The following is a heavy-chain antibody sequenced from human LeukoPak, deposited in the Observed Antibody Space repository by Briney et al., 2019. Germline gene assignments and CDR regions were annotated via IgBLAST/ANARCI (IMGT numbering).Heavy chain of an antibody. J-gene: IGHJ4*02. CDR2: INSDGSST. V-gene: IGHV3-74*01. CDR1: GFTFSSYW. CDR3: ARDPTVLWFGELLPLDY. Sequence: GGFLRLSCAASGFTFSSYWMHWVRQAPGKGLVWVSRINSDGSSTSYADSVKGRFTISRDNAKNTLYLQMNSLRAEDTAVYYCARDPTVLWFGELLPLDYWGQGTLVTVSS. D-gene: IGHD3-10*01.